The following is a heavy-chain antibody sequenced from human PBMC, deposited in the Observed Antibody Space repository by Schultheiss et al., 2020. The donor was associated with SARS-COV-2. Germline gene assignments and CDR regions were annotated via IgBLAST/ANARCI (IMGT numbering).Heavy chain of an antibody. Sequence: GGSLRLSCAASGFTFDDYAMHWVRQAPGKGLEWVSGISWNSGSIGYADSVKGRFTISRDNAKNSLYLQMNSLRAEDTALYYCAKVAYYDSSGYYIGYFDYWGQGTLVTVSS. CDR3: AKVAYYDSSGYYIGYFDY. D-gene: IGHD3-22*01. J-gene: IGHJ4*02. CDR2: ISWNSGSI. CDR1: GFTFDDYA. V-gene: IGHV3-9*01.